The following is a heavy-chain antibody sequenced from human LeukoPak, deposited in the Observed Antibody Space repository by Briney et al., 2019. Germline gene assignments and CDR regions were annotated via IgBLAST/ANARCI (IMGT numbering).Heavy chain of an antibody. CDR1: GYTFTSYD. J-gene: IGHJ4*02. V-gene: IGHV1-8*03. Sequence: ASVKVSCKASGYTFTSYDINWVRQATGQGLEWMGWMNPNSGNTGYAQKFQDRVTITRNTSISTAYMELSSLRSEDTAVYYCARDESPTYYFDYWGQGTLVTVSS. CDR3: ARDESPTYYFDY. CDR2: MNPNSGNT.